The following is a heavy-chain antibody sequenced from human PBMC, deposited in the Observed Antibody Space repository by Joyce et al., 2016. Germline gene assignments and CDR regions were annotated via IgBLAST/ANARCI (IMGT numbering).Heavy chain of an antibody. J-gene: IGHJ4*02. CDR1: GFILRRYD. D-gene: IGHD3-9*01. CDR3: AKASLTGYYIGAYYFDY. Sequence: EVQVLESGGGLVQPGGSLRLSCAVSGFILRRYDMSWVRQAQGKGLELVSAISSSGDSTYYTDSVKGRFTVARDNSKKILYLQMNTLRAEDTAVYYCAKASLTGYYIGAYYFDYWGQGTLVTVSS. V-gene: IGHV3-23*01. CDR2: ISSSGDST.